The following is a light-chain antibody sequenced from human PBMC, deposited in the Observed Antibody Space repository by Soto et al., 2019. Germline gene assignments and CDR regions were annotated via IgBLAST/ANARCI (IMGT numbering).Light chain of an antibody. CDR3: QHYNSYSEA. CDR1: QSISNS. Sequence: IQMTQNTSTRSASVGDRVTMTCRASQSISNSLAWYQQKPGKAPKLLIYRASALQSGVPSRFSGSGSGTEFTLTISSLQPDDFATYYCQHYNSYSEAFGQGTKVDIK. V-gene: IGKV1-5*03. CDR2: RAS. J-gene: IGKJ1*01.